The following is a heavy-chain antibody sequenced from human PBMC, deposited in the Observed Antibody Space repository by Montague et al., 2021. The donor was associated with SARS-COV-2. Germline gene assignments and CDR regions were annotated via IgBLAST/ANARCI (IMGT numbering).Heavy chain of an antibody. CDR3: ARNGVERRGSVRYYSGNWLDP. D-gene: IGHD3-10*01. V-gene: IGHV4-4*02. Sequence: SETLSLTCVVSGGAINSSNWWSWVRQPPGKGLEWIGEIYHWGSTNYNPPLKSRVTISIDKSTNPLSLKLSSVTAEDTATYYCARNGVERRGSVRYYSGNWLDPWGQGTLVTVSS. CDR1: GGAINSSNW. CDR2: IYHWGST. J-gene: IGHJ5*02.